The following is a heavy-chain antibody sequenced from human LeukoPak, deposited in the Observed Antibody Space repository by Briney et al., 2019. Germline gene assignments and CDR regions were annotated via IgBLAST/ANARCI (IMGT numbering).Heavy chain of an antibody. V-gene: IGHV3-53*01. CDR3: AGEQMFTSGGFDD. CDR1: GFSVSNKY. J-gene: IGHJ4*02. D-gene: IGHD6-19*01. Sequence: GGSLRLSCAASGFSVSNKYMSWVRQAPGKGLEWVSVIYTGGDTYYADSVRGRFTISRDNSKNTVNLQMNSLRAEDTALYYCAGEQMFTSGGFDDWGQGTLVTVSS. CDR2: IYTGGDT.